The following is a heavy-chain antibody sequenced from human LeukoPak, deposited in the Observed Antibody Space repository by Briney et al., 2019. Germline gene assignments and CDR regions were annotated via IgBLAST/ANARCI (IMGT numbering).Heavy chain of an antibody. J-gene: IGHJ3*02. V-gene: IGHV3-23*01. D-gene: IGHD2-2*01. CDR3: AKGRGVVVDAFNI. CDR2: ISGSGGNI. Sequence: GRSLRLSCAASGFTFSVYAMTWVRQAPGQGLGWVSRISGSGGNIYYADSVKGRFTLSRDNSKNKRYVQMNRLRAEDTAVYYCAKGRGVVVDAFNIWGQGTMVTVSS. CDR1: GFTFSVYA.